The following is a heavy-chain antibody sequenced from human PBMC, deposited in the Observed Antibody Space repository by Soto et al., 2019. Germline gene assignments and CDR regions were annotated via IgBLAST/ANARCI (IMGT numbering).Heavy chain of an antibody. Sequence: QITLKESGPTLVKPTQTLTLTCTFSGFSLSTSGVGVGWIRQPPGKALEWLALIYWDDDKRYCPSLKSRLTNTTDTSEYPVVLTMTNMDPVDTSTYYCAHRPSYCSGGSRYSGFDYWGQGTLVTVSS. V-gene: IGHV2-5*02. J-gene: IGHJ4*02. CDR2: IYWDDDK. CDR3: AHRPSYCSGGSRYSGFDY. D-gene: IGHD2-15*01. CDR1: GFSLSTSGVG.